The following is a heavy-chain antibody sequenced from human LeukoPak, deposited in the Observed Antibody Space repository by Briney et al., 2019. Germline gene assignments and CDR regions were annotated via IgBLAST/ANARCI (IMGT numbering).Heavy chain of an antibody. J-gene: IGHJ6*02. Sequence: SETLSLTCAVYGGSFSGYYWSWIRQPPGKGLEWIGEINHSGSTNYNPSLKSRVTISVDTSKNQFSLKLSSVTAADTAVYYCARGRGSYCSGGSCYSDYGMDVWGQGTTVTVSS. D-gene: IGHD2-15*01. CDR1: GGSFSGYY. V-gene: IGHV4-34*01. CDR2: INHSGST. CDR3: ARGRGSYCSGGSCYSDYGMDV.